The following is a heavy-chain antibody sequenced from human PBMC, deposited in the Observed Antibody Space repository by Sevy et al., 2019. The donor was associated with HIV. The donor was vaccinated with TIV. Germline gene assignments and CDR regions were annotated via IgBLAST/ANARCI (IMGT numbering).Heavy chain of an antibody. J-gene: IGHJ4*02. V-gene: IGHV3-30*18. CDR3: AKEGRRGYSYSMYYFDY. Sequence: GGSLRLSCADSGFTFSSYGMHWVRQAPGKGLEWVAVISYDGSNKYYADSVKGRFTISRDNSKNTLYLQMNSLRAEDTAVYYCAKEGRRGYSYSMYYFDYWGQGTLVTVSS. CDR1: GFTFSSYG. CDR2: ISYDGSNK. D-gene: IGHD5-18*01.